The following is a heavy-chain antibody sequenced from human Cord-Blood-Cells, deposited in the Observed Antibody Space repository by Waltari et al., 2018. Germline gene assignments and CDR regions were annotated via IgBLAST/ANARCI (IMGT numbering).Heavy chain of an antibody. D-gene: IGHD3-22*01. V-gene: IGHV3-30-3*02. Sequence: QVQLVESGGGVVPPWRSLRLSCAAPGFTSSSYAMPWVRQAPGKGLEWVAVISYDGSNKYYADSVKGRFTISRDNSKNTLYLQMNSLRAEDTAVYYCAKIPSSGLDYWGQGTLVTVSS. CDR3: AKIPSSGLDY. J-gene: IGHJ4*02. CDR1: GFTSSSYA. CDR2: ISYDGSNK.